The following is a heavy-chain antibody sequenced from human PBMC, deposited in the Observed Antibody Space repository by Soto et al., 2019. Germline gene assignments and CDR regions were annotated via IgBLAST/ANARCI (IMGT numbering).Heavy chain of an antibody. V-gene: IGHV3-13*01. D-gene: IGHD2-2*01. CDR1: GFTFSSYD. CDR3: ARGGDCIKTNSYWARLYYGLDV. J-gene: IGHJ6*02. CDR2: IGTAGDT. Sequence: EEQLVESGGNLVQPGGSLRLSCAASGFTFSSYDMHWVRQATGKGLEWVSAIGTAGDTYYSGSVKGRFSVSRENVKNSLYIQMNSLRAGDTAVYYCARGGDCIKTNSYWARLYYGLDVWGQGTTVTVSS.